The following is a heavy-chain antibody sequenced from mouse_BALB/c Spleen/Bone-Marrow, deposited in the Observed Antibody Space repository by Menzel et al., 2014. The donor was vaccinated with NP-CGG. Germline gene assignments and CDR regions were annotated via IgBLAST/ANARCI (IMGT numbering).Heavy chain of an antibody. V-gene: IGHV7-3*02. CDR2: IRNKAYGYTT. CDR3: ARFPMDY. CDR1: GLTFTDYY. J-gene: IGHJ4*01. Sequence: EVQLQESGGGLVQPGGSQRLSCTTSGLTFTDYYMSWVRQPPGKALEWLAFIRNKAYGYTTEYSASVRGRFTISRDNSQNILYLQMNTLRAEDSATYYCARFPMDYWGQGTSVAVSS.